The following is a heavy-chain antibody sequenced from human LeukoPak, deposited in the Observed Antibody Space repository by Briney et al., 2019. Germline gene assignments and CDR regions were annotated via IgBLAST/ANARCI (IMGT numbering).Heavy chain of an antibody. CDR2: IYYSGTT. Sequence: PSETLSLTCTVSGGSISISTYYWGWIRQPPGKGLEWIGSIYYSGTTYYNPSLKSRVTISADTSKNQFSLKLSSVTAADTAVYYCAGGRSSVLGYWGQGTLVTVSS. J-gene: IGHJ4*02. V-gene: IGHV4-39*01. CDR3: AGGRSSVLGY. D-gene: IGHD6-19*01. CDR1: GGSISISTYY.